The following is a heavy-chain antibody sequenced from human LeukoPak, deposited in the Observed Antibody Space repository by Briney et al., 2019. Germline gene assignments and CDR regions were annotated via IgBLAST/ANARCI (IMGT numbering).Heavy chain of an antibody. CDR2: ISSSSSYI. J-gene: IGHJ4*02. Sequence: GGSLRLSCAASGFTFSSYSMNWVRQAPGKGLEWVSSISSSSSYIYYADSVKGRFTISRDNAKNSLYLQMNSLRAEDTAVYFCAKRGVVIRVIVVGFHKQAYYFDSWGQGALVTVSS. V-gene: IGHV3-21*04. CDR3: AKRGVVIRVIVVGFHKQAYYFDS. CDR1: GFTFSSYS. D-gene: IGHD2-15*01.